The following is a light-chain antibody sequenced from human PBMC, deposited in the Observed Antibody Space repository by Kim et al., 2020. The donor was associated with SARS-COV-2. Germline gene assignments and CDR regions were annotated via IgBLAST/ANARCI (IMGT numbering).Light chain of an antibody. Sequence: NFMLTQPHSVSESPGKTVTISCTRSSGSIASHYVQWYQQRPGSAPTTVIYEDNQRPSGVPARFSGSIDSSSNSASLTISGLKTEDEADYYCQSYDSSNHYVFGTGTKVTVL. V-gene: IGLV6-57*04. CDR2: EDN. CDR3: QSYDSSNHYV. J-gene: IGLJ1*01. CDR1: SGSIASHY.